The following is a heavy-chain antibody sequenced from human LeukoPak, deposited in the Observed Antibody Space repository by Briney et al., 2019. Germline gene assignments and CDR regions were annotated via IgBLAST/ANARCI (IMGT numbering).Heavy chain of an antibody. V-gene: IGHV4-4*02. CDR3: ARSGWGSSWYYFDS. CDR1: GGSVSSSHW. J-gene: IGHJ4*02. CDR2: IFYSGSH. D-gene: IGHD6-13*01. Sequence: SGTLSLTCAVSGGSVSSSHWWSWVRQAPGQGLMWIGEIFYSGSHNYNPSLKTRVTISIDEPKNQFSLKLSSVTAADTAVYFCARSGWGSSWYYFDSWGQGTLVTVSS.